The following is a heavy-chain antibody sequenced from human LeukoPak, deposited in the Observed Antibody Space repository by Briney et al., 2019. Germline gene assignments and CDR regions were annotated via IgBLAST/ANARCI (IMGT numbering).Heavy chain of an antibody. CDR2: ASYDGSNK. J-gene: IGHJ4*02. Sequence: GGSLRLSCAASGFTFSSFGVHWVRQAPGKGLEWVAVASYDGSNKYYADSVKGRFTISRDKSKNTLYLQMNSLRAEDTAVYYCARLAGWPQGFDYWGQGTLVTVSS. CDR1: GFTFSSFG. CDR3: ARLAGWPQGFDY. V-gene: IGHV3-30*03. D-gene: IGHD2-15*01.